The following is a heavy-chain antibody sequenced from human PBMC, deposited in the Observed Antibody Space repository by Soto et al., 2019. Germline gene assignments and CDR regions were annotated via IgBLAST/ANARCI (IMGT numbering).Heavy chain of an antibody. CDR2: IYSGGST. Sequence: VQLVESGGGVVQPGRSLRLSCAASGFTFSSNYMSWVRQAPGKGLEWVSVIYSGGSTYYADSVKGRFTISRDNSKNTLYLQMNSLRAEDTAVYYCASPPYSSSSRDYYYYYGMDVWGQGTTVTVSS. J-gene: IGHJ6*02. V-gene: IGHV3-66*01. D-gene: IGHD6-6*01. CDR3: ASPPYSSSSRDYYYYYGMDV. CDR1: GFTFSSNY.